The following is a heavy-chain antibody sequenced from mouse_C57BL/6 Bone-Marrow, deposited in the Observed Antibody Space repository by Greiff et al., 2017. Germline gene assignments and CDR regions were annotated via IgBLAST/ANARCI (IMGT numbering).Heavy chain of an antibody. D-gene: IGHD1-1*01. CDR2: ISSGGSYT. V-gene: IGHV5-6*01. J-gene: IGHJ2*01. Sequence: EVKLVESGGDLVKPGGSLKLSCAASGFTFSSYGMSWVRQTPDKRLEWVATISSGGSYTYYPDSVKGRFTISRDNAKNTLYLQMSRLKSEDTAMYYCARQVYYGKDYWGQGTTLTVSS. CDR1: GFTFSSYG. CDR3: ARQVYYGKDY.